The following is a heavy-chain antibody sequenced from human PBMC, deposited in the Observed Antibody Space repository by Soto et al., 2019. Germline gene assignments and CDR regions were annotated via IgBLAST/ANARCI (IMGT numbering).Heavy chain of an antibody. V-gene: IGHV3-23*01. CDR2: ISDDGSRT. CDR1: GFTFNTFE. J-gene: IGHJ5*01. CDR3: VKGGWLDF. Sequence: GGSLRLSCAASGFTFNTFEMSWVRQAPGRGLEWVSFISDDGSRTYYADAVKGRFTISRDNSKYTLYLQMNSLTVEDTAVYARVKGGWLDFWGQGTLVNVSS. D-gene: IGHD3-16*01.